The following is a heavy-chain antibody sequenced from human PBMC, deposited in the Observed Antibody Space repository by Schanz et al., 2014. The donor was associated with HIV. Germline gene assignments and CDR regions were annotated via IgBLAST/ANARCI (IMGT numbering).Heavy chain of an antibody. D-gene: IGHD6-13*01. CDR2: IIPIFGPA. CDR1: GGTVNRYA. V-gene: IGHV1-69*19. J-gene: IGHJ6*02. CDR3: ARRELGAPRYRSWAGEAHYYGMDV. Sequence: QVQLIQSGAEVKKPGSSVKVSCRASGGTVNRYAISWVRQAPGQGLEWMGGIIPIFGPANYSPKFRDRVTSTADESTSTAYMELSSLSSEDAAIYYCARRELGAPRYRSWAGEAHYYGMDVWGQGTTVTVSS.